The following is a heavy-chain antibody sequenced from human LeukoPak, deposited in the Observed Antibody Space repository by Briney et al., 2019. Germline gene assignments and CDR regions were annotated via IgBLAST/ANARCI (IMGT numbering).Heavy chain of an antibody. V-gene: IGHV1-2*02. J-gene: IGHJ6*03. CDR1: GYTFTGYY. Sequence: ASVKVSCKASGYTFTGYYMHWVRQAPGQGLEWMGWINPNSGGTNYAQKFQGRVTMTRDTSISTAYMELSRLRSDDTAVYYCARDAGDPYYYYYMDVWGKGTTVTISS. D-gene: IGHD7-27*01. CDR2: INPNSGGT. CDR3: ARDAGDPYYYYYMDV.